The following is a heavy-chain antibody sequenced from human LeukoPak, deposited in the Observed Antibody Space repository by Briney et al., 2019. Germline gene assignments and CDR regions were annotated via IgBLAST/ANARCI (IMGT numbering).Heavy chain of an antibody. J-gene: IGHJ4*02. V-gene: IGHV1-69*05. CDR1: GGTLSSYA. Sequence: ASVNVSCKASGGTLSSYAISWVRQAPGQGLEWMGRIIPIFGTANYAQKFQGRVTITTDESTSTAYMELSSLRSEDTAVYYCARASLPLGEWLSCYFDYWGQGTLVTVSS. CDR2: IIPIFGTA. D-gene: IGHD3-3*01. CDR3: ARASLPLGEWLSCYFDY.